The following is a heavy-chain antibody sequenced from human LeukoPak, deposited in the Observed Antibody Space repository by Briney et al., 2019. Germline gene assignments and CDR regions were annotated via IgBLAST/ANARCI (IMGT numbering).Heavy chain of an antibody. CDR3: AKDIQASLYDILTGFDY. Sequence: GGSLRLSCAASGFTFDDYAMHWVRQAPGKGLEWVSGISWNSGSIGYADSVMGRFTISRDNAKNSLYLQMNSLRAEDTALYYCAKDIQASLYDILTGFDYWGQGTLVTVSS. D-gene: IGHD3-9*01. CDR1: GFTFDDYA. CDR2: ISWNSGSI. V-gene: IGHV3-9*01. J-gene: IGHJ4*02.